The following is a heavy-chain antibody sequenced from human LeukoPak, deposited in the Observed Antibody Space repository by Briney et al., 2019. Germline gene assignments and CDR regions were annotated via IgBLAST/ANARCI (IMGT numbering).Heavy chain of an antibody. CDR3: ARQSLQVVVAATLSYFDY. CDR1: GYSFTSYW. D-gene: IGHD2-15*01. V-gene: IGHV5-51*01. Sequence: GESLQISCKGSGYSFTSYWIGWVRQMPGKGLEWMGIIYPGDSDTRYSPSFQGQVTISADKSISTAYLQWSSLKASDTAMYYCARQSLQVVVAATLSYFDYWGQGTLVTVSS. CDR2: IYPGDSDT. J-gene: IGHJ4*02.